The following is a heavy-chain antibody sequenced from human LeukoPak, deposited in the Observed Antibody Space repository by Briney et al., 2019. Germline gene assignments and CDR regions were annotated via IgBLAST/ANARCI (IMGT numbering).Heavy chain of an antibody. CDR2: IYHAGTT. CDR3: VRKVPFVAGSYYFDY. Sequence: SEALSLTCTVSGGSIDGGVYYWTWVRQPPGKGLEWIGYIYHAGTTYYNPSLRSRVTISLDTSKSQFSLRLSSVTAADTAVYYCVRKVPFVAGSYYFDYWSQGTLVTVSS. CDR1: GGSIDGGVYY. V-gene: IGHV4-31*03. J-gene: IGHJ4*02. D-gene: IGHD1-14*01.